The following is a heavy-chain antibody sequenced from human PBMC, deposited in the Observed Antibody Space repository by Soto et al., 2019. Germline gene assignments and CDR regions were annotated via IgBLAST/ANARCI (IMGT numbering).Heavy chain of an antibody. CDR3: ARPLAGAREGGYYMDV. J-gene: IGHJ6*03. D-gene: IGHD3-10*01. V-gene: IGHV1-3*01. CDR1: GYTFSDYA. Sequence: QVQLVQSGAEVKKPGASVKVSCKASGYTFSDYAMHWVRQAPGQRLEWMGWISGGNDNTKYSQKFQGRVTFTRDTSASTAYMELSSLTFEDTAIYYCARPLAGAREGGYYMDVWGKGTTVIVSS. CDR2: ISGGNDNT.